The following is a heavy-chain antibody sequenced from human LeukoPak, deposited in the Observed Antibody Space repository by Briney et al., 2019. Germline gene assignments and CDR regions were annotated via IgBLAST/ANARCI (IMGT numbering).Heavy chain of an antibody. CDR2: ISSSGSTR. CDR1: GFTFSDYD. D-gene: IGHD2-21*01. Sequence: GGSLRLSCAASGFTFSDYDMSWVRQAPGKGLEWVSYISSSGSTRYYADSVKGRFPISRDNAKNSLYLQMNSLRAEDTAVYYCASLLRDIVGDAFDIWGQGTMVTVSS. J-gene: IGHJ3*02. CDR3: ASLLRDIVGDAFDI. V-gene: IGHV3-11*01.